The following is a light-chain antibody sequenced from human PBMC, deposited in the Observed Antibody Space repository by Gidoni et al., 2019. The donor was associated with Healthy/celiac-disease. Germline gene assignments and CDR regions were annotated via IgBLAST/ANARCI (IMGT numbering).Light chain of an antibody. CDR3: QQYNNWPPWT. Sequence: EIVMTQSPATLSGSPGERATLSCRASQSVSSNLAWYQQKPGQAPRLLIYGASTRATGIPARFSGSGSGTEFTLTISSLQSEDFAVYYCQQYNNWPPWTFGQGTTVEIK. J-gene: IGKJ1*01. CDR1: QSVSSN. V-gene: IGKV3-15*01. CDR2: GAS.